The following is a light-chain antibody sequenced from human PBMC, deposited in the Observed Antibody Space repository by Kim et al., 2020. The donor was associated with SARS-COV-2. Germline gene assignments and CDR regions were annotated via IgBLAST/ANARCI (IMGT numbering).Light chain of an antibody. Sequence: EIVLTQSPGTLSLSPGERATLSCRASQYVSNYLAWYQQRPGQAPRLPIYDVSDRATAIPARFSGSGSGTDFTLTISSLEPEDFAVYYCQHRRSFGQGTKVDIK. CDR3: QHRRS. CDR1: QYVSNY. V-gene: IGKV3-11*01. CDR2: DVS. J-gene: IGKJ1*01.